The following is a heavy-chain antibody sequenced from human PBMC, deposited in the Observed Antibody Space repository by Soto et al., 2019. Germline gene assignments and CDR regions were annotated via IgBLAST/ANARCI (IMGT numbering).Heavy chain of an antibody. J-gene: IGHJ4*02. CDR1: GFSLTTDRVG. CDR3: AHAYGGRSLY. CDR2: IYWDDSK. V-gene: IGHV2-5*02. Sequence: QITLKESGPTLVKPTQTLTLTCTFSGFSLTTDRVGVGWIRQPPGEALEWLAVIYWDDSKTYRPSLESSLTITKDTSKNQVAITMTNIDSFDTATCSCAHAYGGRSLYWGQGTLVTVSS. D-gene: IGHD1-26*01.